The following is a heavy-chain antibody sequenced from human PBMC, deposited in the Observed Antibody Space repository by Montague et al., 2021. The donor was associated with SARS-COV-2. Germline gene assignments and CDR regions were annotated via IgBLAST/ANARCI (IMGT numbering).Heavy chain of an antibody. CDR2: VYYSRSS. Sequence: SETLSLTCTVSGDSVSHDFWTWIRQSPGKGLEWIGYVYYSRSSSYNPSLRCRVSIAVDTSKNQFSLRLSTVTAADTAIYYCVRDPAPSGSGTFYDYWGQGTLVAVSS. D-gene: IGHD1-26*01. J-gene: IGHJ4*02. CDR3: VRDPAPSGSGTFYDY. CDR1: GDSVSHDF. V-gene: IGHV4-59*02.